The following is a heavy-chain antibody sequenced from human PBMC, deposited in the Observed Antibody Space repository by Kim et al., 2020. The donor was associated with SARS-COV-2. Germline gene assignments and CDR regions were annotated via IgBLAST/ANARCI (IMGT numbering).Heavy chain of an antibody. Sequence: ASVKVSCKASGYTFTSYGISWVRQAPGQGLEWMGWISAYNGNTNYAQKLQGRVTMTTDTSTSTAYMELRSLRSDDTAVYYCARMGLSQYSSGWYQVYWGQGTLVTVSS. J-gene: IGHJ4*02. CDR2: ISAYNGNT. V-gene: IGHV1-18*01. CDR1: GYTFTSYG. CDR3: ARMGLSQYSSGWYQVY. D-gene: IGHD6-19*01.